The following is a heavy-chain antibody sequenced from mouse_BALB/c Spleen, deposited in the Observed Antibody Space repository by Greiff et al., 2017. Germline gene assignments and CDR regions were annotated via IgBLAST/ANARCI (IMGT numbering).Heavy chain of an antibody. CDR3: ARGAYDGYYFDY. J-gene: IGHJ2*01. CDR2: ISNGGGST. Sequence: VQLKESGGGLVQPGGSLKLSCAASGFTFSSYTMSWVRQTPEKRLEWVAYISNGGGSTYYPDTVKGRFTISRDNAKNTLYLQMSSLKSEDTAMYYCARGAYDGYYFDYWGQGTTLTVSS. V-gene: IGHV5-12-2*01. CDR1: GFTFSSYT. D-gene: IGHD2-14*01.